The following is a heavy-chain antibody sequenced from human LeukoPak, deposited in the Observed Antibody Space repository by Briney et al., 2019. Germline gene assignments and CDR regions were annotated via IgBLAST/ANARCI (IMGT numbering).Heavy chain of an antibody. V-gene: IGHV4-34*01. D-gene: IGHD6-19*01. J-gene: IGHJ4*02. CDR2: IDHSGRT. CDR3: ARKGLTKPLSVAVDFDS. CDR1: GGSFSGYY. Sequence: SETLSLTCAVYGGSFSGYYWSWIRQPPGKGLEWVAEIDHSGRTNFNRSLKSRVTTSVDTSKNHFSLKLSSVTAADTAVYYCARKGLTKPLSVAVDFDSWAQGILVTVSS.